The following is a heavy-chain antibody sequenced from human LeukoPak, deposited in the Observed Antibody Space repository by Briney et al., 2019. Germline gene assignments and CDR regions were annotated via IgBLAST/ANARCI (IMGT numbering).Heavy chain of an antibody. CDR1: GGSFSGYY. Sequence: KPSETLSLTCAVYGGSFSGYYWSWIRQPPGKGLEWIGEINHSGSTNYNPSLKSRVNISVDTSKNQFSLKLSSVTAADTAVYYCARGFLEWLLSNDAFDIWGQGTMVTVSS. CDR2: INHSGST. V-gene: IGHV4-34*01. CDR3: ARGFLEWLLSNDAFDI. D-gene: IGHD3-3*01. J-gene: IGHJ3*02.